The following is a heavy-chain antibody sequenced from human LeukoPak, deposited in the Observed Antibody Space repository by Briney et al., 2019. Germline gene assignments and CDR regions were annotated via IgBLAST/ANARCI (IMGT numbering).Heavy chain of an antibody. D-gene: IGHD5-24*01. CDR2: ISAYNGNT. CDR3: ASTRWLQDTPDY. Sequence: ASVKVSCKASGYTFTSYGISWVRQAPGQGLEWMGWISAYNGNTNYAQKLQGRVTMTTDTSTSTAYMELRSLRSDDTAVYYCASTRWLQDTPDYRGQGTLVTVSS. CDR1: GYTFTSYG. J-gene: IGHJ4*02. V-gene: IGHV1-18*01.